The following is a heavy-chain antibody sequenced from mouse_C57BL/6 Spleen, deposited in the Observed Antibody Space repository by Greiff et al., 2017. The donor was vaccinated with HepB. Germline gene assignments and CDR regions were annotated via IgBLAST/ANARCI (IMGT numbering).Heavy chain of an antibody. Sequence: EVHLVESGGGLVKPGGSLKLSCAASGFTFSSYAMSWVRQTPEKRLEWVATISDGGSYTYYPDNVKGRFTISRDNAKNNLYLQMSHLKSEDTAMYYCARDPPLYDGYLFDYWGQGTTLTVSS. CDR2: ISDGGSYT. V-gene: IGHV5-4*01. D-gene: IGHD2-3*01. CDR3: ARDPPLYDGYLFDY. J-gene: IGHJ2*01. CDR1: GFTFSSYA.